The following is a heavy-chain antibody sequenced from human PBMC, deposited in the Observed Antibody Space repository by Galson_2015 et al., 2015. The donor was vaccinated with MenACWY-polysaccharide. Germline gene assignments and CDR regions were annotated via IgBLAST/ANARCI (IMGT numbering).Heavy chain of an antibody. J-gene: IGHJ4*02. CDR2: VSSSSSYI. Sequence: SLRLSCAASGFTFSRYVMTWVRQAPGRGLEWVSSVSSSSSYIYYADSVKGRFTISRDNAKNSLYLQMNSLRGEDTAVYYCAREDSGGYYQLDYWGQGTLVTVSS. CDR3: AREDSGGYYQLDY. CDR1: GFTFSRYV. V-gene: IGHV3-21*04. D-gene: IGHD3-22*01.